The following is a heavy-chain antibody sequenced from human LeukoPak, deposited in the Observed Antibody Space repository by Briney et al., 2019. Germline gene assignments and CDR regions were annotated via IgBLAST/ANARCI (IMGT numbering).Heavy chain of an antibody. CDR3: AREVQYYYGSGSYYYDY. CDR1: GGTFSSYA. J-gene: IGHJ4*02. V-gene: IGHV1-69*01. CDR2: IIPIFGTA. Sequence: SVKVSCKASGGTFSSYAISWVRQAPGQGLEWMGGIIPIFGTANYAQKFQGRVTITADESTSTAYMELSSLRSEDTAVYYCAREVQYYYGSGSYYYDYWGQGTLVTVSS. D-gene: IGHD3-10*01.